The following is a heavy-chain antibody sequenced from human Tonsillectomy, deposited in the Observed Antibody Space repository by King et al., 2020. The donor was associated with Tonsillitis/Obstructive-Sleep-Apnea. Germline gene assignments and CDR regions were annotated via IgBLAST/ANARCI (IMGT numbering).Heavy chain of an antibody. Sequence: EVQLVESGGGLIQPGGSLRLACAASGFTVSSDYMSWVRQAPGKGLEWVSVIYSNGRTYYPDSVKGRFTISRDNSKNTLYLQMNSLRAEDTAVYYCARMNLXXDWGQXTLVTV. CDR1: GFTVSSDY. V-gene: IGHV3-53*01. CDR3: ARMNLXXD. CDR2: IYSNGRT. J-gene: IGHJ4*02. D-gene: IGHD1-7*01.